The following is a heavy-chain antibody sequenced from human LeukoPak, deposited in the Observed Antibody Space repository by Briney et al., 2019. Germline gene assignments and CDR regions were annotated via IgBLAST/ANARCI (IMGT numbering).Heavy chain of an antibody. CDR3: ARHSSGWPQWGY. D-gene: IGHD6-19*01. J-gene: IGHJ4*02. Sequence: ASVKVSCKASGYTFTSYGISWVRQAPGQGLEWMGWISSYNGNTNYAQKLQGRVTMTTDTSTSTAYMELRSLRSDDTAVYYCARHSSGWPQWGYWGQGTLVTVSS. CDR2: ISSYNGNT. V-gene: IGHV1-18*01. CDR1: GYTFTSYG.